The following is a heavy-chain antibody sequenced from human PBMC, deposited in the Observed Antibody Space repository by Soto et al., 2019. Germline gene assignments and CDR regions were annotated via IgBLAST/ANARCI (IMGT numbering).Heavy chain of an antibody. CDR1: GGSISSSNW. CDR2: IYHSGST. D-gene: IGHD3-9*01. CDR3: ARPPGYITDWYYFDS. J-gene: IGHJ4*02. Sequence: SETLSLTCAVSGGSISSSNWWSWVRQPPGKGLEWIGEIYHSGSTNYNPSLKSRVTISVDKSKNQFSLKLSSVTAADTALYYCARPPGYITDWYYFDSWGQGTLVTVSS. V-gene: IGHV4-4*02.